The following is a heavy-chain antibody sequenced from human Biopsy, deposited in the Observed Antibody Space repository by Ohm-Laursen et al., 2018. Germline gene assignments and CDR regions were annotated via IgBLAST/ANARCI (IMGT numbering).Heavy chain of an antibody. V-gene: IGHV4-39*01. J-gene: IGHJ5*02. Sequence: SDTLSLTCAVSGGSISNNNYYWGWIRQPPGKGLEWIGSIFYRGSTHYKPSLKSRVNMSVDTSKNQSSLKLNSVTAADTAVYYCARDYDTSGYYYVSWGQGTLVTVSS. CDR2: IFYRGST. CDR1: GGSISNNNYY. CDR3: ARDYDTSGYYYVS. D-gene: IGHD3-22*01.